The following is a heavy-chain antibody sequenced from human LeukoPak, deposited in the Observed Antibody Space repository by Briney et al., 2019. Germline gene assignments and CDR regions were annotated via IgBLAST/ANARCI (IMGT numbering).Heavy chain of an antibody. Sequence: ASVKVSCKASGYTFTSYYMHWVRLAPGQGLEWMGWITPNSGGTKYAQRFQGRVTMTRDTSISTAYMELSGLRSDDTAVYYCARGFRLSAIEDWFDPWGQGTLVTVSS. J-gene: IGHJ5*02. CDR2: ITPNSGGT. CDR1: GYTFTSYY. CDR3: ARGFRLSAIEDWFDP. D-gene: IGHD2-2*02. V-gene: IGHV1-2*02.